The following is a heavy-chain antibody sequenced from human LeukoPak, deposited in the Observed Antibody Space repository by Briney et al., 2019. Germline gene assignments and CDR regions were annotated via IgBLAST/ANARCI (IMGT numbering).Heavy chain of an antibody. Sequence: GASVKVSCKASGYTFTSYYMHWVRQAPGQGLEWMGIINPSGGSTSYAQKFQGRVTMTRDTSTSTVYMELSSLRSEDTAVYYCARDRDTYYDILTGYSSYYFDYWGQGTLVTVSS. CDR1: GYTFTSYY. D-gene: IGHD3-9*01. V-gene: IGHV1-46*01. CDR2: INPSGGST. CDR3: ARDRDTYYDILTGYSSYYFDY. J-gene: IGHJ4*02.